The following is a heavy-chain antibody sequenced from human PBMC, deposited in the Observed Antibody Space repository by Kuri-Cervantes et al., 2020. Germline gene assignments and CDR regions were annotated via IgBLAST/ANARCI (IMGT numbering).Heavy chain of an antibody. CDR2: IIPIFGTA. D-gene: IGHD1-26*01. J-gene: IGHJ6*03. V-gene: IGHV1-69*06. CDR1: GGIFSSHA. Sequence: SVKVSCKTSGGIFSSHAITWVRQAPGQGLEWMGGIIPIFGTANYAQKFQGRVTITADKSTSTAYMELSSLRSEDTAVYYCARGGGSYYYYYYMDVWGKGTTVTVSS. CDR3: ARGGGSYYYYYYMDV.